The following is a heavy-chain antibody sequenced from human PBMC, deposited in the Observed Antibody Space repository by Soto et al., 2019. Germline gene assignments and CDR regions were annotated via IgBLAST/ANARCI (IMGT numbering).Heavy chain of an antibody. CDR2: IRSKTSGGTT. J-gene: IGHJ4*01. V-gene: IGHV3-15*07. CDR3: TTDSLFTGVLVRYDF. D-gene: IGHD2-8*02. CDR1: GFTLSNAW. Sequence: GGSLRLSCAASGFTLSNAWINWVRQAPGKGLEWVGRIRSKTSGGTTDFAAPVKGRFAISRDDSKDMVYLQMNSLRTEDTAVYYCTTDSLFTGVLVRYDFWGHGTLVTVSS.